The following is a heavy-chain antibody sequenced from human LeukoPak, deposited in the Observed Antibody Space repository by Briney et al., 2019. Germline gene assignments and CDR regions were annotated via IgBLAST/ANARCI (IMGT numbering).Heavy chain of an antibody. D-gene: IGHD2-21*02. Sequence: GGSLRLSCAASGFTLSRYVMHWVRQAPGKGLEYLSAISSNGGSTEYANSVKGRFTISRDNSKNTLYLQMDSLRAEDMAVYYCARAYCGDDCALDYWGQGTLVTVSS. V-gene: IGHV3-64*01. CDR3: ARAYCGDDCALDY. CDR2: ISSNGGST. J-gene: IGHJ4*02. CDR1: GFTLSRYV.